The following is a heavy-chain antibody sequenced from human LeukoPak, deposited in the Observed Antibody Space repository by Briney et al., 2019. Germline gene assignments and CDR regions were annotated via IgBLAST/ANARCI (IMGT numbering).Heavy chain of an antibody. CDR2: ISYDGGNK. D-gene: IGHD6-13*01. V-gene: IGHV3-30-3*01. CDR1: GFTFSSYW. Sequence: GGSLRLSCAASGFTFSSYWMSWVRQAPGKGLEWVAVISYDGGNKYYADSVKGRFTISRDNSKNTLYLQMNSLRAEDTAVYYCARGGSGYSSSWFDYWGQGTLVTVSS. J-gene: IGHJ4*02. CDR3: ARGGSGYSSSWFDY.